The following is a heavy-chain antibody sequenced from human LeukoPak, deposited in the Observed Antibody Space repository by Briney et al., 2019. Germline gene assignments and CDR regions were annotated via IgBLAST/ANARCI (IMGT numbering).Heavy chain of an antibody. Sequence: PSETLSLTCTVSGGSISSYYWSWIRQPPGKGLEWIAYIYSSGSTDYNPSLKSRVTMSVDTSKNQFSLKLSSVTAADTAVYYCARHFKPAASQWAFDYWGQGTLVTVSS. CDR3: ARHFKPAASQWAFDY. CDR1: GGSISSYY. J-gene: IGHJ4*02. V-gene: IGHV4-4*09. D-gene: IGHD6-13*01. CDR2: IYSSGST.